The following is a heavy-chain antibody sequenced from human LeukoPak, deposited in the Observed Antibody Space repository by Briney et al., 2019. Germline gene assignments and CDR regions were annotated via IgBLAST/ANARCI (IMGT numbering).Heavy chain of an antibody. D-gene: IGHD1-26*01. CDR1: GFTFDDYG. CDR2: IKWNGGST. V-gene: IGHV3-20*04. J-gene: IGHJ4*02. CDR3: ARGISGSYLDFDN. Sequence: PGGSLRLSCAASGFTFDDYGMSWVRQAPGKGLEWVPGIKWNGGSTGYADSVKGRFTISRDNAKNSLYLQMNSLRAEDTALYYCARGISGSYLDFDNWGQGTLVTVSS.